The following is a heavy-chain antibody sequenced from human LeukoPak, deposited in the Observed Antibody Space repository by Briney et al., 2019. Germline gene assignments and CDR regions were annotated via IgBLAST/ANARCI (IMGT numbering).Heavy chain of an antibody. CDR2: IYYSGST. J-gene: IGHJ4*02. CDR1: GGSISSSSYY. Sequence: PSETLSLTCTVSGGSISSSSYYWGWIRQPPGKGLEWIGSIYYSGSTYYNPSLKSRVTISVDTSKNQFSLKLSSVTAADTAVYYCARLRGAAAGTTIDYWGQGTLVTVSS. CDR3: ARLRGAAAGTTIDY. V-gene: IGHV4-39*01. D-gene: IGHD6-13*01.